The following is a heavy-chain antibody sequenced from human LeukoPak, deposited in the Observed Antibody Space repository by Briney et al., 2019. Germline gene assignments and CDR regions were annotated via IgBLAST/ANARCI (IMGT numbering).Heavy chain of an antibody. CDR1: GGSIGSYY. J-gene: IGHJ4*02. Sequence: SETLSLTCTVSGGSIGSYYWSWIRQPPGKGLEWIGYIYYSGSTNYNPSLKSRVTISVDTSKNQFSLKLSSVTAADTAVYYCARDFSEGNGAISMIRGVRSHRRTYFDYWGQGSLVTVSS. CDR2: IYYSGST. V-gene: IGHV4-59*12. D-gene: IGHD3-10*01. CDR3: ARDFSEGNGAISMIRGVRSHRRTYFDY.